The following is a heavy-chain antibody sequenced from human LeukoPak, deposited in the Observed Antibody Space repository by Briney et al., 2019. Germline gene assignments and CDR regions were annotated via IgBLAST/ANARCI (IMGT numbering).Heavy chain of an antibody. J-gene: IGHJ3*02. CDR1: GGTFSSYA. CDR2: IIPIFGAA. CDR3: ARDMAGTTGTGNDAFDI. D-gene: IGHD1-1*01. V-gene: IGHV1-69*01. Sequence: SVKVSCKASGGTFSSYAISWVRQAPGQGLEWMGGIIPIFGAANYAQKFQGRVTITADESTSTAYMELSSLRSEDTAVYYCARDMAGTTGTGNDAFDIWGQGTMVTVSS.